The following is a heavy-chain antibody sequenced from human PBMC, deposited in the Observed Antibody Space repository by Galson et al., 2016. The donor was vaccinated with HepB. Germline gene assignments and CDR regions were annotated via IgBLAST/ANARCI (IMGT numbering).Heavy chain of an antibody. J-gene: IGHJ4*02. V-gene: IGHV3-7*03. Sequence: SLRLSCAASGFTFSTRWMTWVRQAPGKGLEWVSSIKEDGGETRYVDSVKGRFIISRDNARNTLDLHLNSLGDEDTAIYYCVKDNGSPWTLDDWGQGTLVTVSS. CDR1: GFTFSTRW. CDR2: IKEDGGET. CDR3: VKDNGSPWTLDD. D-gene: IGHD5-24*01.